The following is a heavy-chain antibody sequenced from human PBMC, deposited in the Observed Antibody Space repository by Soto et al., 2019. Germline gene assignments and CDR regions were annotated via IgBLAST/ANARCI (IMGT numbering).Heavy chain of an antibody. CDR1: GGSMRSSSYY. V-gene: IGHV4-39*01. Sequence: SETLSLTCTVSGGSMRSSSYYWGWIRQPPGKGLEWIGGIYYSGSTYYNPSLKSRVTISVDTSKNQFSLKLSSVTAADTAVYYCARPPTDAAAGYFDYWGQGMLVTVSS. J-gene: IGHJ4*02. CDR2: IYYSGST. CDR3: ARPPTDAAAGYFDY. D-gene: IGHD6-13*01.